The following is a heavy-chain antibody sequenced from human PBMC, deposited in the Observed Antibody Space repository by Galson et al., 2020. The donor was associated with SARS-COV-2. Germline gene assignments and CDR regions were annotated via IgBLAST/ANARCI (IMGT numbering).Heavy chain of an antibody. D-gene: IGHD3-10*01. CDR1: GFTFGDYA. Sequence: SLKISCAASGFTFGDYAMHWVRQAPGKGLEWVSGIDWHSDNIVYADSVKGRFTISRDNAKNSLYLQMNSLRAEDTAFYYCAKDRRYGAGGYYPDLDCWGQGTLVSVSS. CDR3: AKDRRYGAGGYYPDLDC. J-gene: IGHJ4*02. CDR2: IDWHSDNI. V-gene: IGHV3-9*01.